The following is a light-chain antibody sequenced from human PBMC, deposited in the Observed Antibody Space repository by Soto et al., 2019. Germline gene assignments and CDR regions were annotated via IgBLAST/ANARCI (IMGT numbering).Light chain of an antibody. J-gene: IGKJ1*01. CDR1: QGIIDY. Sequence: DIPMTQSPSSLSASVGDRVTITCRASQGIIDYLAWYQHKPGKAPNLLIYAASTLHSGVPSRFSGSGSGTDFTLTISNLQPEDVGTYYCQKYNTAPQTFGPVTKVEIK. CDR2: AAS. CDR3: QKYNTAPQT. V-gene: IGKV1-27*01.